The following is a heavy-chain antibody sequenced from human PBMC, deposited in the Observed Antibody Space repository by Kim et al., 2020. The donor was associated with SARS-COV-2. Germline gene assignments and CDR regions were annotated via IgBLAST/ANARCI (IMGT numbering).Heavy chain of an antibody. Sequence: SETLSLTCAVYGGSFSGYYWSWIRQPPGKGLEWIGEINHSGSTNYNPSLKSRVTISVDTSKNQFSLKLSSVTAADTAVYYCARLVGSGRSLNYYYYGMDVWGQGTTVTVSS. J-gene: IGHJ6*02. CDR3: ARLVGSGRSLNYYYYGMDV. V-gene: IGHV4-34*01. CDR1: GGSFSGYY. CDR2: INHSGST. D-gene: IGHD3-10*01.